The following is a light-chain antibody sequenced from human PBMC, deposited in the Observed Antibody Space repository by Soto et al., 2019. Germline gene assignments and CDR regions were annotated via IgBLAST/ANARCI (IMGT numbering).Light chain of an antibody. CDR2: DVS. J-gene: IGKJ4*01. CDR1: QSIGDS. Sequence: IPMTQSPSTLSASVGDRVTITWRASQSIGDSLAWYQQKPGKAPYLLISDVSSLQIGVPSRFSGSGAGTEFTLIISSLQTDDCATYDCQQYDTYPLTFGGGTKVDIK. CDR3: QQYDTYPLT. V-gene: IGKV1-5*01.